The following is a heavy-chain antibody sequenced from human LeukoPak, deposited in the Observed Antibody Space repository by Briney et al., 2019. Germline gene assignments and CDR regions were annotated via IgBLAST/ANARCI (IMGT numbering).Heavy chain of an antibody. CDR1: GDSISTSDFY. J-gene: IGHJ3*02. Sequence: SETLSLTCTVSGDSISTSDFYWGWIRQPPGKGLEWIGSIYYSGSTYYNPSLKSRVTISVDTSKNQFSLKLSSVTAADTAVYYCGGYSSPSEAFDIWGQGTMVTVSS. CDR3: GGYSSPSEAFDI. CDR2: IYYSGST. V-gene: IGHV4-39*07. D-gene: IGHD6-13*01.